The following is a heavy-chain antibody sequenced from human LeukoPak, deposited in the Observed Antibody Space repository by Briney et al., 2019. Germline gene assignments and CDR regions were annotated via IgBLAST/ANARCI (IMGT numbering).Heavy chain of an antibody. CDR1: GGSISSSSYY. D-gene: IGHD5-12*01. CDR3: ARAYYYPDWFDP. J-gene: IGHJ5*02. V-gene: IGHV4-31*03. Sequence: SETLSLTCTVSGGSISSSSYYWSWIRQHPGKGLEWIGYIYYSGSTYCNPSLKSRVTISVDTSKNQFSLKLSSVTAADTAVYYCARAYYYPDWFDPWGQGTLVTVSS. CDR2: IYYSGST.